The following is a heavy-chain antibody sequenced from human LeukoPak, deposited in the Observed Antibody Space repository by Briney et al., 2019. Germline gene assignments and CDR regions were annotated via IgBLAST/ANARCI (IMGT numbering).Heavy chain of an antibody. D-gene: IGHD3-22*01. CDR3: ARDHYYYDSSGYLGYYYYMDV. CDR2: ISRTSESI. J-gene: IGHJ6*03. V-gene: IGHV3-21*01. CDR1: GFTFNTYS. Sequence: PGGSLRLSCAASGFTFNTYSMSWVRQAPGKGLEWVSIISRTSESIFYADSVKGRFTISRDNAKNSLYLQMNSLRAEDTAVYYCARDHYYYDSSGYLGYYYYMDVWGKGTTVTVSS.